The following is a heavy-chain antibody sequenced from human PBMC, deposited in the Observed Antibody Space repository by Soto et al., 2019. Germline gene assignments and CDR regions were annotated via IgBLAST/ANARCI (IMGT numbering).Heavy chain of an antibody. CDR3: ARDSMTTVTTYGMDV. D-gene: IGHD4-17*01. J-gene: IGHJ6*02. CDR2: IYYSGST. Sequence: PEETLSLTCTVSGGSVSSGSYYWSWIRQPPGKGLEWIGYIYYSGSTNYNPSLKSRVTISVDTSKNQFSLKLSSVTAADTAVYYCARDSMTTVTTYGMDVWGQGTTVTVSS. CDR1: GGSVSSGSYY. V-gene: IGHV4-61*01.